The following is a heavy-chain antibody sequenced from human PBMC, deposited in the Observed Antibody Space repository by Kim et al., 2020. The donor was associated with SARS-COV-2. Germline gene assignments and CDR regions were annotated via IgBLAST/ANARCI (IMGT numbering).Heavy chain of an antibody. CDR3: ATGRVAGPPAWFDP. D-gene: IGHD2-15*01. Sequence: ASVKVSCKVSGYTLTELSMHWVRQAPGKGLEWMGGFDPEDGETIYAQKFQGRVTMTEDTSTDTVYMELSSLRSEDTAVYYCATGRVAGPPAWFDPWGQGTLVTVSS. V-gene: IGHV1-24*01. CDR2: FDPEDGET. CDR1: GYTLTELS. J-gene: IGHJ5*02.